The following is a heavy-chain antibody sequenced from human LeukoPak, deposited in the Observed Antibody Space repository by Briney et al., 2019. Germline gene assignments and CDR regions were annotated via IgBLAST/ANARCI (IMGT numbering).Heavy chain of an antibody. J-gene: IGHJ4*02. CDR3: ARDSNKGLFDY. CDR2: ISYDGRNK. V-gene: IGHV3-30*01. Sequence: GGSLRLSCAASGFTFSSYAMHWVRQAPGKGLEWVAVISYDGRNKYYADSVKGRFTISRDNSKNTLYLQMNSLRAEDTAVYYCARDSNKGLFDYWGQGTLVTVSS. CDR1: GFTFSSYA. D-gene: IGHD2/OR15-2a*01.